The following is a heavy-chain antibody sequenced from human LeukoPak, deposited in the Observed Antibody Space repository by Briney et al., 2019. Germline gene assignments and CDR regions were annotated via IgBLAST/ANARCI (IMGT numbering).Heavy chain of an antibody. CDR1: GGTFSTYG. Sequence: VASVKVSCKASGGTFSTYGVSWVRQAPGQGLEWMGRIIPFLGVTNYAQNFQGRVTFTADSSTSTAYMELTSLRSEDTAVYYCAKTNYYDSSGYQGAGTYYYGMDVWGQGTTVTVSS. J-gene: IGHJ6*02. CDR2: IIPFLGVT. V-gene: IGHV1-69*04. CDR3: AKTNYYDSSGYQGAGTYYYGMDV. D-gene: IGHD3-22*01.